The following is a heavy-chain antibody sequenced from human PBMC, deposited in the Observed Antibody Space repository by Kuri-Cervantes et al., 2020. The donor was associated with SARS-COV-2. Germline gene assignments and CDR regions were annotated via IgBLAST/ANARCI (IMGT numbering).Heavy chain of an antibody. CDR2: IYPGDSDT. CDR3: AIPRRDYGSGSRYGGFDY. D-gene: IGHD3-10*01. CDR1: GYCFSNFW. Sequence: GGSLRLSCKGSGYCFSNFWIAWVRQMPGKGLEWMGIIYPGDSDTRYSPSFQGQVTISADKSISTAYLQWASLKASDTAMYYCAIPRRDYGSGSRYGGFDYWGQGTLVTVSS. J-gene: IGHJ4*02. V-gene: IGHV5-51*01.